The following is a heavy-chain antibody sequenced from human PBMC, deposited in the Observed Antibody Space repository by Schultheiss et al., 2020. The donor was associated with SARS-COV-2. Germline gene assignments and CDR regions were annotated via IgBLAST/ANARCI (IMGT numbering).Heavy chain of an antibody. V-gene: IGHV4-31*01. D-gene: IGHD2-21*02. CDR3: ARDTAYCGGDCEGGGVYYYYGMDV. J-gene: IGHJ6*02. CDR2: IYYSGST. Sequence: SETLSLTCTVSGGSISSGGYYWSWIRQHPGKGLEWIGYIYYSGSTYYNPSLKSLVTISVDTSKNQFSLKLSSVTAADTAVYYCARDTAYCGGDCEGGGVYYYYGMDVWGQGTTVTVSS. CDR1: GGSISSGGYY.